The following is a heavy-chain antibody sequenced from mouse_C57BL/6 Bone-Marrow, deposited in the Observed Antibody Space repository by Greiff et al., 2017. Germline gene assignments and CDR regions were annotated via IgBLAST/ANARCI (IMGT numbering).Heavy chain of an antibody. V-gene: IGHV1-74*01. J-gene: IGHJ2*01. CDR1: GYTFTSYW. Sequence: VQLQQPGAELVKPGASVKVSCKASGYTFTSYWMHWVKQRPGQGLEWIGRIHPSDSGTNYNQKFKGKATLTVDKSSSTAYMQLSSLTSEDSAVYYCARGGISNLLYIDYWGQGTTLTVSS. D-gene: IGHD2-5*01. CDR2: IHPSDSGT. CDR3: ARGGISNLLYIDY.